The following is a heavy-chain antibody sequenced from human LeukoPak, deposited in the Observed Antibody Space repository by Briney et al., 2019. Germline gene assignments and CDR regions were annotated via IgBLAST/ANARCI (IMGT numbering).Heavy chain of an antibody. CDR2: IYTSGST. D-gene: IGHD6-13*01. J-gene: IGHJ6*03. CDR1: GGSISSYY. V-gene: IGHV4-4*07. CDR3: ARELGIAAAGLYYYYYMDV. Sequence: PSETLSLTCTVSGGSISSYYWSWIRQPAGKGLEWIGRIYTSGSTNYNPSLKSRVTMSVDTSKNQFSLKLSSVTAADTAVYYCARELGIAAAGLYYYYYMDVWGKGTTVTISS.